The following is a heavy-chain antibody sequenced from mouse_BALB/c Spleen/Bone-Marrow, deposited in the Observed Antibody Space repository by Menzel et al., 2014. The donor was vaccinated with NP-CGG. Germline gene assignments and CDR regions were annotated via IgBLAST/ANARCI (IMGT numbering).Heavy chain of an antibody. Sequence: VQLKESGTVLARPGASVKMSCKASGYTFTSYWMHWVKQGPGQGLAWIGTIYPGKSDTTYNQKFKGKAKLTAVTSTSTAYMELSSLTNEDSAVYYCTTLARNYYDYWGQGTTLTVPS. D-gene: IGHD3-1*01. CDR2: IYPGKSDT. CDR1: GYTFTSYW. CDR3: TTLARNYYDY. J-gene: IGHJ2*01. V-gene: IGHV1-5*01.